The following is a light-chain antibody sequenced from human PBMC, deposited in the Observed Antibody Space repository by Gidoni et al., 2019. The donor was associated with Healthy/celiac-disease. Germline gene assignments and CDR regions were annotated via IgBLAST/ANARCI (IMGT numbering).Light chain of an antibody. Sequence: EIVMTQSPATLSVSPGERATLSCRASQSVSSNLAWYQQKPGQAPRLLIYGASTRATGIPARFSGSGSGTEFTLTISSLQSEDFAVYYCQQYNNWPPLSXXXGGTKVEIK. CDR2: GAS. CDR3: QQYNNWPPLSX. V-gene: IGKV3-15*01. CDR1: QSVSSN. J-gene: IGKJ4*01.